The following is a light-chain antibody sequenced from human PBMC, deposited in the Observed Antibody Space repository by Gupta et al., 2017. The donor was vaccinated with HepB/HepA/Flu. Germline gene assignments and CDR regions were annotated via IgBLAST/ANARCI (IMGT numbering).Light chain of an antibody. J-gene: IGKJ4*01. V-gene: IGKV4-1*01. CDR3: QRDDATPPT. CDR2: WAS. CDR1: QTGLYTPKNKQY. Sequence: DIVMTQSPDSLAVSLGETATINCKSSQTGLYTPKNKQYLGWHQQKPGQSPKLLIYWASTRESGVPDRFSGSASGTXFSLTIXILPAEDVAVYYCQRDDATPPTFGXGTKVEIK.